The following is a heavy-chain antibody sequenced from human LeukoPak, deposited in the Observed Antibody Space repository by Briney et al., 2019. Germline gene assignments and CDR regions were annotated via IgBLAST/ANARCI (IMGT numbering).Heavy chain of an antibody. CDR3: ARVYRKTYKWNDQPDY. CDR1: GGSFSDYY. J-gene: IGHJ4*02. V-gene: IGHV4-34*01. Sequence: PSETLSLTCAVYGGSFSDYYWSWIRQPPGKGLEWIGEINHGGSTNYNPSLKSRVTISVNMSKNQFSLKLNSVTAADTAVYYCARVYRKTYKWNDQPDYWGQGTLVTVSS. CDR2: INHGGST. D-gene: IGHD1-20*01.